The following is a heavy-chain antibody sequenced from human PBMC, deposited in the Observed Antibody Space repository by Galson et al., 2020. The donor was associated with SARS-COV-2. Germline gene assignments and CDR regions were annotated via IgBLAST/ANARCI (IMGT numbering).Heavy chain of an antibody. CDR3: VRDIDFTVDV. J-gene: IGHJ6*04. V-gene: IGHV1-18*01. CDR2: IHLVSGDT. Sequence: ASVKVSCKSSGYTFKNYGITWVRQAPGQGLEWMGWIHLVSGDTNYPQKFQGRVTVTRDTSTSTAYMDLTSLRSDDTAVYYCVRDIDFTVDVWGNGTTVTVSS. D-gene: IGHD1-26*01. CDR1: GYTFKNYG.